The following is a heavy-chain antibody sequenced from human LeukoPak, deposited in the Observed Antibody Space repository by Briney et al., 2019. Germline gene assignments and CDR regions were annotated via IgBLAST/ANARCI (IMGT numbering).Heavy chain of an antibody. J-gene: IGHJ3*02. CDR3: AREDVDITVATSGAFDI. CDR2: IISDGSST. Sequence: GGSLRLSCAASGFTFNRFWMHWVRQAPGKGLVWVSRIISDGSSTNYADSVKGRFTISRDNAKNTLYLQMNRLRSEDTALYYCAREDVDITVATSGAFDIWGQGTMVTVSS. CDR1: GFTFNRFW. V-gene: IGHV3-74*01. D-gene: IGHD6-19*01.